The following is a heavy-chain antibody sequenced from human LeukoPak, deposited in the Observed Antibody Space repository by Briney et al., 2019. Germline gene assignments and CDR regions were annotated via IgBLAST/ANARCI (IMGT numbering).Heavy chain of an antibody. CDR3: ARSQGYCSGGSCLQGDWFDP. Sequence: GESLKISCKISGYILTRNWIGWVRQVPGKGLEWMGLAYPGDSGTKYSPSFQGQVTFSVDKSISTAYLQFSSLKASDTAMYYCARSQGYCSGGSCLQGDWFDPWGRGTLVTVSS. J-gene: IGHJ5*02. V-gene: IGHV5-51*01. CDR2: AYPGDSGT. CDR1: GYILTRNW. D-gene: IGHD2-15*01.